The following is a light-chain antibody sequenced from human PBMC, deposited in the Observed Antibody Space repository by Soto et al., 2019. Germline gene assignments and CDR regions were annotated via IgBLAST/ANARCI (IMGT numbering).Light chain of an antibody. Sequence: EIVLTQSPATLSLSPGERATLSCRASQSVSRYLAWYQQKPGQAPRLLIYESSNRATGIPARFSGSGSGTDFALTISSLEPEDFAVYYCQQRSNWPQFTCGPGTKVDLK. J-gene: IGKJ3*01. CDR3: QQRSNWPQFT. CDR2: ESS. V-gene: IGKV3-11*01. CDR1: QSVSRY.